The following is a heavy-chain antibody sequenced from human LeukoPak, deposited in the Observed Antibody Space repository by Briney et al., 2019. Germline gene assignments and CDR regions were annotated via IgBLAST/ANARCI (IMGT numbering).Heavy chain of an antibody. CDR2: INEDATII. CDR3: VRDLVLVWTPGDDFDH. J-gene: IGHJ4*02. Sequence: GGSLRLSCAASGFTFRDYWMHGVRHVPGKGLEGVSRINEDATIISYADSVKGRFTISRDNARNTVSLQMHSLRAEDRAVYYCVRDLVLVWTPGDDFDHWGQGTLGTVSS. D-gene: IGHD2-8*02. CDR1: GFTFRDYW. V-gene: IGHV3-74*01.